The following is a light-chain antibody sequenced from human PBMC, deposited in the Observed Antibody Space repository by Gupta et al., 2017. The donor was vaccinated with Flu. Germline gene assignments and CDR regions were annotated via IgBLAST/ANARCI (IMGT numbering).Light chain of an antibody. CDR3: QQRNFWPIYT. V-gene: IGKV3-11*01. J-gene: IGKJ2*01. Sequence: ERATLACRASQNVYSFLAWYQQIPGQAPRLLMYDASNRATGIPARFSGSGSGTDFTLTISSLEPEDSAVYYCQQRNFWPIYTVGQGTKLEIK. CDR2: DAS. CDR1: QNVYSF.